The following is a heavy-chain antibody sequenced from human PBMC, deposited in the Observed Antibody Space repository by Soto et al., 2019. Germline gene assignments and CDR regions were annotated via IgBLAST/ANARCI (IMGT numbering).Heavy chain of an antibody. CDR1: GYTFTSYG. V-gene: IGHV1-18*01. CDR2: ISAYNGNT. CDR3: ARDGPYYDSSGYES. D-gene: IGHD3-22*01. Sequence: ASVKVSCKASGYTFTSYGISWVRQAPGQGLEWMGWISAYNGNTNYAQKLQGRVTITTDTSTSTAYMELRSLRSDDTAVYYCARDGPYYDSSGYESWGQGTLVTVSS. J-gene: IGHJ5*02.